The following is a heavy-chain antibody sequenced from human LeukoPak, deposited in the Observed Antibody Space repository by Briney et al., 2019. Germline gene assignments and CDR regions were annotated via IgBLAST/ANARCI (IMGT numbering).Heavy chain of an antibody. J-gene: IGHJ6*02. CDR3: ARGILPPGTYYYYGMDV. D-gene: IGHD2-15*01. V-gene: IGHV3-21*01. CDR2: ISSSSSYI. Sequence: GGSLRLSCAASGFTFSSYSMNWVRQAPGKGLEWVSSISSSSSYIYYADSVKGRFTISRDNAKNSLYLQMNSLRAEDTAVYYCARGILPPGTYYYYGMDVWGQGTTVTVSS. CDR1: GFTFSSYS.